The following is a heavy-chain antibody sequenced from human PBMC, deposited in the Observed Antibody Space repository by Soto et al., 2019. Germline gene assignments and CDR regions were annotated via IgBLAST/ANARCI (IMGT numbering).Heavy chain of an antibody. Sequence: SETLSLTCTVSGGSISSSSYYWGWIRQPPGKGLEWIGSIYYSGSTYYNPSLKSRVTISVDTSKNQFSLKLSSVTAADTAVYYCARTSKYYDYVWGSYRPFNWFDPWGQGTLVTVSS. V-gene: IGHV4-39*01. CDR2: IYYSGST. J-gene: IGHJ5*02. CDR3: ARTSKYYDYVWGSYRPFNWFDP. CDR1: GGSISSSSYY. D-gene: IGHD3-16*02.